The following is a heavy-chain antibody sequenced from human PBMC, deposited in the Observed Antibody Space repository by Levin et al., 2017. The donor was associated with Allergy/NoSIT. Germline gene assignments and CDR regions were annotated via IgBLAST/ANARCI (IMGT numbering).Heavy chain of an antibody. V-gene: IGHV4-39*01. CDR1: GGSISSSSYY. CDR2: MYYSGST. CDR3: ARQDYGDYLGYFDS. Sequence: PGGSLRLSCTVSGGSISSSSYYWGWIRQPPGKGLEWIGSMYYSGSTYYNPSLKSRVSISVDTSKNQFSLKLSSVTAADTAVYYCARQDYGDYLGYFDSWGQGTLVTVSS. D-gene: IGHD4-17*01. J-gene: IGHJ4*02.